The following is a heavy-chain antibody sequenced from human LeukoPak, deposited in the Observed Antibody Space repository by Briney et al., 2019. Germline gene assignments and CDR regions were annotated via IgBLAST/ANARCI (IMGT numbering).Heavy chain of an antibody. J-gene: IGHJ4*02. D-gene: IGHD3-10*01. Sequence: PSETLSLTCTVSGGSISSHSYYWGWIRQPPGKGLEWIGSMFYSGSTNYNPSLKRRVTISVDTSKNQFSLGLSSVTAADTATYYCARHGDYLDGSGTYYAPFDNWGQGTLVTASS. CDR1: GGSISSHSYY. CDR2: MFYSGST. V-gene: IGHV4-39*01. CDR3: ARHGDYLDGSGTYYAPFDN.